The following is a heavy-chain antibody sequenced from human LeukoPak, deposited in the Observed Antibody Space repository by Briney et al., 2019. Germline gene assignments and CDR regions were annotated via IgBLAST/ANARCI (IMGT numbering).Heavy chain of an antibody. Sequence: GSLRLSCAASGFTVSSNYMSWVRQAPGKGLEWVSVIYSGGSTYYADSVKGRFTISRDNSKNTLYLQMNSLRAEDTAVYYCARDEGGYSYGYNWGQGTLVTVSS. V-gene: IGHV3-53*01. CDR3: ARDEGGYSYGYN. D-gene: IGHD5-18*01. CDR2: IYSGGST. CDR1: GFTVSSNY. J-gene: IGHJ4*02.